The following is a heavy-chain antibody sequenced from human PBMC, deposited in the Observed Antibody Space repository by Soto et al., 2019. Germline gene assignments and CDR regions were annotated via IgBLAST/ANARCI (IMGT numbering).Heavy chain of an antibody. CDR3: GRDDEGGSYCDLGY. D-gene: IGHD3-10*01. CDR2: ILHDGNNK. Sequence: QVQLVESGGGVVQPGRSLRLSCAASGFTFSNYIMHWVRKAPGKGLEWVAIILHDGNNKYYADSVKGRFTISRDNSKNTLYLQMNSLRTEDTAIYYCGRDDEGGSYCDLGYWGQGTLVTVSS. V-gene: IGHV3-30-3*01. J-gene: IGHJ4*02. CDR1: GFTFSNYI.